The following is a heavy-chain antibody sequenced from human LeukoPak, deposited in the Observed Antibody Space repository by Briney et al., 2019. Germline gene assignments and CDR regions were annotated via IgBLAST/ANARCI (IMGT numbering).Heavy chain of an antibody. CDR1: GYTFTSYG. J-gene: IGHJ4*02. CDR2: ISAYNGNT. CDR3: VRNRITIFGVEKPYCFDY. D-gene: IGHD3-3*01. V-gene: IGHV1-18*01. Sequence: ASVKVSCKASGYTFTSYGISWVRQAPGQGLEWMGWISAYNGNTNYAQKLQGRVTMTTDTSTSPAYMELRSLRSDDTAVYYCVRNRITIFGVEKPYCFDYWGQGTLVTVSS.